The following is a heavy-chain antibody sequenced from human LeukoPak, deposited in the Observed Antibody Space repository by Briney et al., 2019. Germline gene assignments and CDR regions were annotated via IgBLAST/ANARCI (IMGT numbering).Heavy chain of an antibody. CDR2: ISYDGSNK. V-gene: IGHV3-30-3*01. Sequence: GRSLRLSCAASEFTFSSYAMHWVRQAPGKGLEWVAVISYDGSNKYYADSVKGRFTISRDNSKNTLYLQMNSLRAEDTAVYYRARGQRRLYAFDIWGQGTMVTVSS. CDR1: EFTFSSYA. J-gene: IGHJ3*02. D-gene: IGHD2-21*02. CDR3: ARGQRRLYAFDI.